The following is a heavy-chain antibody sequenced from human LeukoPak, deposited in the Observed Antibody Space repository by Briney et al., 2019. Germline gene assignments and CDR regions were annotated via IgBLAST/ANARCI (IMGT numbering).Heavy chain of an antibody. D-gene: IGHD3-22*01. V-gene: IGHV3-48*04. CDR1: GFTFNTYS. Sequence: AGGSLRLSCAASGFTFNTYSMNWARQAPGKGLEWVSYISSSDSTMYYADSVKGRFTISRDNAKNSLYLQMNSLRAEDTAVYYCARAKRGFTMIDWGQGTLVTVSS. CDR2: ISSSDSTM. CDR3: ARAKRGFTMID. J-gene: IGHJ4*02.